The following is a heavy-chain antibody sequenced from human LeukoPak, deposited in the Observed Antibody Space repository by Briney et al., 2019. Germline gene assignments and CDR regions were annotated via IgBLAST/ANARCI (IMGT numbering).Heavy chain of an antibody. J-gene: IGHJ4*02. Sequence: GGSLRLSCAASGFTFSKFEMNWVRQAPGKGLEWLSYISTGGNDINYADSVKGRVTISRDNAKNSLYLQMNSLRPEDTAVYYCARDVGFGSVWLVWGQGTRVTVSS. V-gene: IGHV3-48*03. D-gene: IGHD6-19*01. CDR3: ARDVGFGSVWLV. CDR1: GFTFSKFE. CDR2: ISTGGNDI.